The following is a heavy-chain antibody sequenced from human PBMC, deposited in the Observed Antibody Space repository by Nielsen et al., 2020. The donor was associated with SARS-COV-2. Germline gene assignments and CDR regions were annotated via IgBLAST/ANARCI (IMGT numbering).Heavy chain of an antibody. V-gene: IGHV3-23*01. J-gene: IGHJ4*02. CDR3: AKGNNIYNFPNIYFDY. D-gene: IGHD5-24*01. CDR1: GFTFSNYA. CDR2: ISGSGGST. Sequence: GESLKISCAPSGFTFSNYAMSWVCQAPGKGLQWVSIISGSGGSTYYADSVKGRFTITRDNSKNTLYLQMNSLRAEDTAVYYCAKGNNIYNFPNIYFDYWGQGALVTVSS.